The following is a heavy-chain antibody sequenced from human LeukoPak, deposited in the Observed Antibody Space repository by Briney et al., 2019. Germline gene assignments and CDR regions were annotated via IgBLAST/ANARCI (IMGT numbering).Heavy chain of an antibody. D-gene: IGHD3-10*01. CDR3: ARGMVRGVIPDY. J-gene: IGHJ4*02. CDR2: ISGGGVST. V-gene: IGHV3-23*01. CDR1: GFIFSGYA. Sequence: PGGSLRLSCAASGFIFSGYAMSWVRQAPGKGLEWVSAISGGGVSTYYADPIKGRFTISRDDSKNTLYLQMNSLRAEDTAVYYCARGMVRGVIPDYWGQGTLVTVSS.